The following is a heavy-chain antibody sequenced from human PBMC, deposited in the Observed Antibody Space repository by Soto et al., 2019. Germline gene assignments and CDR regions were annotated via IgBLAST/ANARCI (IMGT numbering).Heavy chain of an antibody. D-gene: IGHD1-1*01. CDR3: AKATATSGGAFEI. CDR1: GFICSSYD. J-gene: IGHJ3*02. Sequence: PGGSLRLSCAVSGFICSSYDMSWVRQAPGKGLEWVSTILVGGSTHYEDSVKGRFTISRDTSKNTVYLQMNSLTAGDTVFYYCAKATATSGGAFEIYGQGTMVTVS. V-gene: IGHV3-23*01. CDR2: ILVGGST.